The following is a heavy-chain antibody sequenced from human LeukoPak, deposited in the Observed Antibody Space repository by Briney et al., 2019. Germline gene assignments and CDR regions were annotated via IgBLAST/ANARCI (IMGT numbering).Heavy chain of an antibody. D-gene: IGHD4-23*01. V-gene: IGHV3-66*01. Sequence: GGSLRLSCAASGFTVSSNYMSWVRQAPGKGLGWVSIIYRVGSTFYADSVEGRFTISRDNSKNTLYLQMNSLRVEDTAIYYCARDGGNNSWYGMDVWGQGTTVTVSS. CDR3: ARDGGNNSWYGMDV. CDR2: IYRVGST. J-gene: IGHJ6*02. CDR1: GFTVSSNY.